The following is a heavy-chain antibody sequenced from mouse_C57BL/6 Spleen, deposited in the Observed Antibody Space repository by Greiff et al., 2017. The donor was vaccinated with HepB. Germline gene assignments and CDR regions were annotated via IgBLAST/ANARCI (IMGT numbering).Heavy chain of an antibody. CDR2: ISSGSSTI. J-gene: IGHJ1*03. V-gene: IGHV5-17*01. Sequence: EVQLVESGGGLVKPGGSLKLSCAASGFTFSDYGMHWVRQAPEKGLEWVAYISSGSSTIYYADTVKGRFTISRDNAKNTLFLQMNSLRSEDTAMYSCARRPYYYGSEWYFDVWGTGTTVTVSS. CDR3: ARRPYYYGSEWYFDV. CDR1: GFTFSDYG. D-gene: IGHD1-1*01.